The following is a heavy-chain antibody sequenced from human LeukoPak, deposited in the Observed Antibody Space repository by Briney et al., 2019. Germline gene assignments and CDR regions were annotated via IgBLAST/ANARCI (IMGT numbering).Heavy chain of an antibody. CDR1: GYTFTSDY. CDR2: IKPNSGGT. CDR3: ARVLWFGELYSIWFDP. V-gene: IGHV1-2*02. J-gene: IGHJ5*02. Sequence: ASLKVSCKASGYTFTSDYMHWGGRHPGQGLVWMGWIKPNSGGTNNAQKFQGRVSMTRDTSISTAYMELSRRRSDDTAMYYCARVLWFGELYSIWFDPWGEGTLVTVSS. D-gene: IGHD3-10*01.